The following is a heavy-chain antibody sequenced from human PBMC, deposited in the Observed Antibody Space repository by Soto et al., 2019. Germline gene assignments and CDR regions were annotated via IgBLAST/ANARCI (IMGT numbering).Heavy chain of an antibody. CDR2: IYPGDSET. J-gene: IGHJ6*02. D-gene: IGHD6-13*01. Sequence: GESLKISCKGSGYSFTSYWIGWVRQMPEKGLEWMGIIYPGDSETRYSPSFQGQVTISADKSISTAYLQWSSLKASDTAMYYCANSPVYREAAGSLGLYGMDVWGQGTTVTVSS. CDR3: ANSPVYREAAGSLGLYGMDV. CDR1: GYSFTSYW. V-gene: IGHV5-51*01.